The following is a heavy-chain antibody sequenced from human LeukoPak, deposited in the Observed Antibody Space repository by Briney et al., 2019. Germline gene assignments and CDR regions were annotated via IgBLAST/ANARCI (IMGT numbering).Heavy chain of an antibody. CDR3: ARAPCSSTSCYLPPYYYYGMDV. CDR2: IYYSGST. D-gene: IGHD2-2*01. V-gene: IGHV4-31*03. Sequence: SQTLSLTCTVSGGSISSGGYYWSWIRQHPGKGLEWIGYIYYSGSTYYNPSLKSRVTISVDTSKNQFSLKLSSVTAADTAVYYCARAPCSSTSCYLPPYYYYGMDVWGQGTTVTVSS. J-gene: IGHJ6*02. CDR1: GGSISSGGYY.